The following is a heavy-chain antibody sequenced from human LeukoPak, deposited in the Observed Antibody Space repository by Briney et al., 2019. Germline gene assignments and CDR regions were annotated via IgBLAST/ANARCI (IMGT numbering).Heavy chain of an antibody. J-gene: IGHJ4*02. CDR3: ARPSSGSGSKPALDY. Sequence: ASVKVSCKASGYTFTGYYMHWVRQAPGQGLEWMGRINPNSGGTNYAQKFQGRVTMTRDTSISTACMELSRLRSDDTAVYYCARPSSGSGSKPALDYWGQGTLVTVSS. CDR2: INPNSGGT. V-gene: IGHV1-2*06. D-gene: IGHD1-26*01. CDR1: GYTFTGYY.